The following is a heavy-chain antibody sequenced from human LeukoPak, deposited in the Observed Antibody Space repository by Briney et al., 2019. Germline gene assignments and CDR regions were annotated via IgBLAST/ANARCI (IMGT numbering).Heavy chain of an antibody. J-gene: IGHJ4*02. CDR3: AKGRWMTTVTSFDY. CDR1: GFTFSSYA. D-gene: IGHD4-17*01. CDR2: ISGSGDRT. V-gene: IGHV3-23*01. Sequence: GSLRLSCAASGFTFSSYAMNWVRQAPGKGLQWVSTISGSGDRTYYADSVKGRFTISRDNSKNTLYLQMNSLRAEDTALYYCAKGRWMTTVTSFDYWGQGTLVTVSS.